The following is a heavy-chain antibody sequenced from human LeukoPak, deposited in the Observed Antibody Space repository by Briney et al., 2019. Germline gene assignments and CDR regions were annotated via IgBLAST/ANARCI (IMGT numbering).Heavy chain of an antibody. Sequence: PWGSLRLSCVASGFIFISYAMSWVRQAPGKGLEWVSGISGSGGSTYYADSVKGRFVISRDNSKNTLFLQMNSLRAEHTAVYYCAKETYSSGWYPYFDYWGQGTLVTVSS. D-gene: IGHD6-19*01. J-gene: IGHJ4*02. CDR2: ISGSGGST. CDR3: AKETYSSGWYPYFDY. CDR1: GFIFISYA. V-gene: IGHV3-23*01.